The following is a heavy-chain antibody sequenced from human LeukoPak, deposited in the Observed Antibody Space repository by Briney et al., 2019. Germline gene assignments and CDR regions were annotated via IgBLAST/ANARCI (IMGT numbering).Heavy chain of an antibody. D-gene: IGHD6-6*01. CDR3: ARRYSSSTFDY. J-gene: IGHJ4*02. CDR2: IYYSGST. Sequence: SETLSLTCTVFGGSISSYYWSWIRQPPGKGLEWIGYIYYSGSTNYNPSLKSRVTISVDTSKNQFSLKLSSVTAADTAVYYCARRYSSSTFDYWGQGTLVTVSS. V-gene: IGHV4-59*08. CDR1: GGSISSYY.